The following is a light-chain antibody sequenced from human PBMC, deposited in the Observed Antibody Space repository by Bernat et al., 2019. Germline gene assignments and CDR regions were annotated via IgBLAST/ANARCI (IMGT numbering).Light chain of an antibody. V-gene: IGLV2-14*03. CDR3: SSYTSSSTLV. CDR1: SSDVGGYNY. CDR2: DVH. J-gene: IGLJ3*02. Sequence: QSALTQPASVSGSPGQSITISCTGTSSDVGGYNYVSWYQQHPGRAPKLMIYDVHDRPSGISNRFSGSKSGNTASLTISGLLDEDEADYYCSSYTSSSTLVFGGGTRLTVL.